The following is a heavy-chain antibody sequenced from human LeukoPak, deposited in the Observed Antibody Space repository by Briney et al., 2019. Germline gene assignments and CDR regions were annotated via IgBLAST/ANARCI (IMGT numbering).Heavy chain of an antibody. J-gene: IGHJ4*02. D-gene: IGHD3-16*01. V-gene: IGHV4-59*12. CDR3: ARDYFGLGGIDY. CDR2: IYYSGST. Sequence: PSETLSLTCTVSGGSTSSYYWSWIRQPPGKGLEWIGYIYYSGSTNYNPSLKSRVTISVDTSKNQFSLRLDSVTAADTAVYYCARDYFGLGGIDYWGQGALVTVSS. CDR1: GGSTSSYY.